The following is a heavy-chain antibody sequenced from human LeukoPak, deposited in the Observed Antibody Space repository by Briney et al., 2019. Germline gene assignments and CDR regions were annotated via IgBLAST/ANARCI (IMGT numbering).Heavy chain of an antibody. Sequence: PGGSLRLSCAASGFTFSSYGMHWVRQAPGMGLEWVAFIRYDGSNKYYADSVKGRFTISRDNSKNTLYLQMNSLRAEDTAVYYCAKDGTIFGVVLYYYYMDVWGKGTTVTVSS. CDR3: AKDGTIFGVVLYYYYMDV. V-gene: IGHV3-30*02. J-gene: IGHJ6*03. CDR2: IRYDGSNK. CDR1: GFTFSSYG. D-gene: IGHD3-3*01.